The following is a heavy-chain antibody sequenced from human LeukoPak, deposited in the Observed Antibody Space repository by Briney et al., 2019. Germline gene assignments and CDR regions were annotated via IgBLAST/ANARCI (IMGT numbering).Heavy chain of an antibody. Sequence: SVKVSCTASGGTFSSYAISWVRQAPGQGLEWMGGIIPIFGTANYAQKFQGRVTITADESTSTAYMELSSLRSEDTAVYYCAPSYEDCGGDCYSGTNLPRWGQGTLVTVSS. V-gene: IGHV1-69*13. CDR3: APSYEDCGGDCYSGTNLPR. D-gene: IGHD2-21*02. CDR2: IIPIFGTA. CDR1: GGTFSSYA. J-gene: IGHJ4*02.